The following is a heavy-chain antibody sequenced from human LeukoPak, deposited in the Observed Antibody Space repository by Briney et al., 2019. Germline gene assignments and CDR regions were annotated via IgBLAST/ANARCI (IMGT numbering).Heavy chain of an antibody. V-gene: IGHV4-4*07. J-gene: IGHJ6*03. Sequence: PSGTLSLTCTVSGGSIGIYYWNWIRQPAGKGLEWIGRIFTSGIANYNPSLKSRVTMSVDTSKNQFSLNLSSVTAADTAVYYCVREISGTYYNPLGYMDVWGKGTTVTVSS. CDR2: IFTSGIA. CDR1: GGSIGIYY. D-gene: IGHD3-10*01. CDR3: VREISGTYYNPLGYMDV.